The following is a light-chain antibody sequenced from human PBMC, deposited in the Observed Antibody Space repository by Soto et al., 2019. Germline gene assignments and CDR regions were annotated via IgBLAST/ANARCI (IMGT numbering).Light chain of an antibody. CDR1: QRVSSN. V-gene: IGKV3-11*01. Sequence: DIVLTQSPATLSLSPGERATLSCRASQRVSSNLDWYEQKPGQAPRFLLXAASNRATGTPATFSGSGSGTDFTLTISSLEPEDFAFYFCQQRSQWPTFGQGTKV. CDR3: QQRSQWPT. CDR2: AAS. J-gene: IGKJ1*01.